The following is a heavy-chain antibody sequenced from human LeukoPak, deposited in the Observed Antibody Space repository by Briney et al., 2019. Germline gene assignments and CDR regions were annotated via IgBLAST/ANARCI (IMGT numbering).Heavy chain of an antibody. CDR2: ISYDGSNK. V-gene: IGHV3-30-3*01. J-gene: IGHJ6*02. Sequence: PGGSLRLSCAASGFTFSSYAMHWVRQAPGKGLEWVAVISYDGSNKYYADSVKGRFTISRDNSKNTLYLQMNSLRAEDTAVYYCATGYCSGGSCYSAYYYGMDVRGQGTTVTVSS. CDR3: ATGYCSGGSCYSAYYYGMDV. D-gene: IGHD2-15*01. CDR1: GFTFSSYA.